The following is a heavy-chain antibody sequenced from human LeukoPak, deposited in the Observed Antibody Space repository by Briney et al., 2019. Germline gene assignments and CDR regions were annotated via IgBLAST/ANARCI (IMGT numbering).Heavy chain of an antibody. D-gene: IGHD1-20*01. J-gene: IGHJ4*02. CDR3: ARGYNWNYVGY. CDR2: IYYSGST. V-gene: IGHV4-59*01. CDR1: GGSISSYY. Sequence: SETLSLTCTVSGGSISSYYWSWIRQPPGKGLEWIGYIYYSGSTNYNPSLKSRVTISVDTFKNQFSLKLSSVTAADTAVYYCARGYNWNYVGYWGQGTLATVSS.